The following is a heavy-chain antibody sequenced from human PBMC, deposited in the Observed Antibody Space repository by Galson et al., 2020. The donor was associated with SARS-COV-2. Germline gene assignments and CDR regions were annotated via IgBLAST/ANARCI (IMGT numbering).Heavy chain of an antibody. CDR2: ISWNSGSI. J-gene: IGHJ5*01. CDR3: AKDSGSGSYYKYGWFDS. D-gene: IGHD3-10*01. Sequence: SLKISCAASGFTFDDYAMHWVRQAPGKGLEWVSTISWNSGSIGYADSVRGRFTISRDKAKNSVYLQMSSLRPEDTALYYCAKDSGSGSYYKYGWFDSWGQGTLVTVSS. V-gene: IGHV3-9*01. CDR1: GFTFDDYA.